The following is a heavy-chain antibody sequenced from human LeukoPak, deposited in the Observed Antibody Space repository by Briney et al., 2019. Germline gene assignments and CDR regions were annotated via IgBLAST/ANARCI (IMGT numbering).Heavy chain of an antibody. CDR2: INTNTGNP. V-gene: IGHV7-4-1*02. D-gene: IGHD6-13*01. Sequence: ASVKVSCKASGYTFTNYSMNWVRQAPGQGLEWMGWINTNTGNPTYAQGFTGRFVFSLDTSVSTAYLQISSLKAEDTAVYYCARGTSPPPAAAGSYYFDYWGQGTLVTVSS. CDR1: GYTFTNYS. J-gene: IGHJ4*02. CDR3: ARGTSPPPAAAGSYYFDY.